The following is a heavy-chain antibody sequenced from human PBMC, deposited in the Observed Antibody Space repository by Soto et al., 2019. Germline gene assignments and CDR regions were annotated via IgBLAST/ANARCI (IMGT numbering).Heavy chain of an antibody. CDR2: IWYDGSNK. V-gene: IGHV3-33*01. Sequence: GGSLRLSCAASGFTFSSYGMHWVRQAPGKGLEWVAVIWYDGSNKYYADSVKGRFTISRDNSKNTRYLQMNSLRAEDTAVYYCARDADYGDYVGVIDYWGQGTLVTVSS. CDR3: ARDADYGDYVGVIDY. J-gene: IGHJ4*02. D-gene: IGHD4-17*01. CDR1: GFTFSSYG.